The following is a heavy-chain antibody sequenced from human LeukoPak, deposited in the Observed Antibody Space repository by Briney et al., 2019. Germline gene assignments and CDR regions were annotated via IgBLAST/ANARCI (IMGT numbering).Heavy chain of an antibody. V-gene: IGHV3-21*04. D-gene: IGHD5-18*01. CDR1: GFTFSSYS. CDR2: ISSSSSYI. J-gene: IGHJ4*02. CDR3: TKDSVAMVTTSDY. Sequence: GGSLRPSCAASGFTFSSYSMNWVRQAPGKGLEWVSSISSSSSYIYYADSVKGRFTISRDNAKNSLYLQMNSLRPEDTALYYCTKDSVAMVTTSDYWGQGTLVTVSS.